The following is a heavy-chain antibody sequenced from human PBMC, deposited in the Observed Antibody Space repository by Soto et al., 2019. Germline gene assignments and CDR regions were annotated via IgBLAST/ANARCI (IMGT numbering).Heavy chain of an antibody. V-gene: IGHV1-8*01. D-gene: IGHD3-10*01. J-gene: IGHJ4*02. CDR1: GYTFTSYD. CDR3: ARGLAMVRGVQIDY. CDR2: MNPNSGNT. Sequence: QVQLVQSGAEVKKPGASVKVSCKASGYTFTSYDINWVRQATGQGLEWMGWMNPNSGNTGYAQKFQGRVSMTRNTSISTAYMELSSLRSEDTAVYYCARGLAMVRGVQIDYWGQGTLVTVSS.